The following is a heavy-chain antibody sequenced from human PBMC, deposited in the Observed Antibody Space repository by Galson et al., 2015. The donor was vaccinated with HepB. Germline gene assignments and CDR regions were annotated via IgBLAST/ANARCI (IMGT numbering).Heavy chain of an antibody. J-gene: IGHJ4*02. D-gene: IGHD3-10*01. CDR1: GFIFSSYG. Sequence: SLRLSCAVSGFIFSSYGMHWVRQAPGKGLEWVAVIWYDGSNKYYADSVKGRFTISRDNSKNTLYLQMNSLRAEDTAVYYCARGPYGSGSYYTTHMYYWGQGTLVTVSS. V-gene: IGHV3-33*08. CDR3: ARGPYGSGSYYTTHMYY. CDR2: IWYDGSNK.